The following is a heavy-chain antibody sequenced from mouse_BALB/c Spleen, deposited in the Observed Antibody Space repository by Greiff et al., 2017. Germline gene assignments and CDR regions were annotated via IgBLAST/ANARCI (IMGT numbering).Heavy chain of an antibody. V-gene: IGHV1-9*01. CDR3: ARGRYDGFAY. D-gene: IGHD2-14*01. Sequence: QVQLKQSGAELMKPGASVKISCKATGYTFSSYWIEWVKQRPGHGLEWIGEILPGSGSTNYNEKFKGKATFTADTSSNTAYMQLSSLTSEDSAVYYCARGRYDGFAYWGQGTLVTVSA. CDR1: GYTFSSYW. J-gene: IGHJ3*01. CDR2: ILPGSGST.